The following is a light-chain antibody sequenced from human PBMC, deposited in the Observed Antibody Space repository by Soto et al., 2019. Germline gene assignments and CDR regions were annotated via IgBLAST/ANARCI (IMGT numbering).Light chain of an antibody. J-gene: IGLJ3*02. CDR2: EGS. CDR3: RSYAGNSNWV. Sequence: QSVLTQPASVSGSPGQSITISCTGTSSDVGGYILVSWYQQHPGKAPKLMIYEGSKRPSGVSNRFSGSKSGNTASLTISGLQADDEADYYCRSYAGNSNWVFGGGTKLTVL. CDR1: SSDVGGYIL. V-gene: IGLV2-23*01.